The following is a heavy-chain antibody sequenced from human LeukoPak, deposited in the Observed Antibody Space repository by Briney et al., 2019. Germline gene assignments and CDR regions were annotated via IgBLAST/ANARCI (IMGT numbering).Heavy chain of an antibody. CDR2: IYYSGST. Sequence: PSETLSLTCTVSGGSISSGGYYWSWIRQHPGKGLEWIGYIYYSGSTYYNPSLKSRVTISVDTSKNQFSLKLSSVTAADTAVYYCARDTRDFWTANDRFDPWGQGTLVTVSS. J-gene: IGHJ5*02. CDR3: ARDTRDFWTANDRFDP. CDR1: GGSISSGGYY. D-gene: IGHD3/OR15-3a*01. V-gene: IGHV4-31*03.